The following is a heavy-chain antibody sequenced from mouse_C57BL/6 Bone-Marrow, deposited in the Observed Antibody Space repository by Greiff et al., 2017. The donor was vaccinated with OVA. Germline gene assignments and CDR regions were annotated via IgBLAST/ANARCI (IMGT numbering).Heavy chain of an antibody. CDR3: ARDGYCDYFDY. Sequence: QVQLQQPGAELVMPGASVKLSCKASGYTFTSYWMHWVKQRPGQGLEWIGEIDPSDSYTNYNQKFKGKSTLTVDKSSSTAYMQLSSLTSEDSAVYYWARDGYCDYFDYWGQGTTLTVSS. J-gene: IGHJ2*01. CDR2: IDPSDSYT. V-gene: IGHV1-69*01. CDR1: GYTFTSYW. D-gene: IGHD2-3*01.